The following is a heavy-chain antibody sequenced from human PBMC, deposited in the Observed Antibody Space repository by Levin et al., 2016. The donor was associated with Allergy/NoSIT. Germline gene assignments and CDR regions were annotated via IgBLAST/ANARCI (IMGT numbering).Heavy chain of an antibody. V-gene: IGHV1-46*01. D-gene: IGHD2-8*01. CDR3: ARDMVQYCSNGLCQPNWFDP. Sequence: ASVKVSCKASGYTFTSYGISWVRRARGQGLEWMGLINPNGDMTGYAQKFQGRIIMTRDMSTATVFMELSNLTSQDTGVYYCARDMVQYCSNGLCQPNWFDPWGQGTLVTVSS. J-gene: IGHJ5*02. CDR2: INPNGDMT. CDR1: GYTFTSYG.